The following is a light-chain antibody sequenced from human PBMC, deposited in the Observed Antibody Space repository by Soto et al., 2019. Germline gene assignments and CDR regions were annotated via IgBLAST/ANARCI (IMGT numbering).Light chain of an antibody. CDR1: QNLRSS. Sequence: VMTQSPATLSVSPGERATLSCRASQNLRSSLAWYQQKPGQAPRLLIYGASTRATGIPARFSGSGSGTEFTLTISSLQSEDFAVYFCQQIYSAPLTFGGGTKVDIK. V-gene: IGKV3-15*01. J-gene: IGKJ4*01. CDR2: GAS. CDR3: QQIYSAPLT.